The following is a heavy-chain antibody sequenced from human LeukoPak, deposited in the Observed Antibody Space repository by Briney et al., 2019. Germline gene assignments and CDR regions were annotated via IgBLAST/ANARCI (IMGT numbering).Heavy chain of an antibody. CDR3: ARERTKGTAMVWCY. J-gene: IGHJ4*02. CDR2: ISSSSSTI. V-gene: IGHV3-48*01. D-gene: IGHD5-18*01. CDR1: GFTFSSYS. Sequence: GGSLRLSCAASGFTFSSYSMNWVRQAPGKGLEWVSYISSSSSTIYYADSVKGRFTISRDNAKNSLYLQMNSLRAEDTAVYYCARERTKGTAMVWCYWGQGTLVTVSS.